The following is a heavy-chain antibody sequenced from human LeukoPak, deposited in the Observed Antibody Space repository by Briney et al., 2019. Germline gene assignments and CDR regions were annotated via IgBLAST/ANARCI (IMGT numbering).Heavy chain of an antibody. J-gene: IGHJ5*02. D-gene: IGHD4-17*01. CDR1: GASIGSYY. Sequence: SETLSLTCTVSGASIGSYYWGWIRQPPGKGLEWIGSIHYRGTTYYNPSLESRVTISVETSKNQFSLKLSSVTAADTAVYYCGRPRWAVTNWFDPWGQGTLVTVSS. CDR2: IHYRGTT. V-gene: IGHV4-39*01. CDR3: GRPRWAVTNWFDP.